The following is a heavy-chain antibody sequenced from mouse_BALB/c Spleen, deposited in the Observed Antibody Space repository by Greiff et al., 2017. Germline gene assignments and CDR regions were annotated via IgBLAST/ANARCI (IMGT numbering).Heavy chain of an antibody. CDR2: IDPANGNT. V-gene: IGHV14-3*02. CDR3: AREPRAATLYYFDY. Sequence: EVQLQQSGAELVKPGASVKLSCTASGFNIKDTYMHWVKQRPEQGLEWIGRIDPANGNTKYDPKFQGKATITADTSSNTAYLQLSSLTSEDTAVYYCAREPRAATLYYFDYWGQGTTLTVSS. D-gene: IGHD1-2*01. J-gene: IGHJ2*01. CDR1: GFNIKDTY.